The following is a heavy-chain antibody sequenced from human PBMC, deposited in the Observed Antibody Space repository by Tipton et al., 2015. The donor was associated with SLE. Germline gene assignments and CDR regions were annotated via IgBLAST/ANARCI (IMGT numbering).Heavy chain of an antibody. D-gene: IGHD3-16*02. CDR1: GGSISGNTFY. CDR3: ARDRLGGVIVTTFDY. J-gene: IGHJ4*02. Sequence: TLSLTCTVSGGSISGNTFYWGWIRQPPGKGLQWIGNIYHTGSLLDSGTTYYNPSLESRVTMSLDTSKNQFSLRLSSVAAADTAVYYCARDRLGGVIVTTFDYWGQGTLVTVSS. V-gene: IGHV4-39*07. CDR2: IYHTGSLLDSGTT.